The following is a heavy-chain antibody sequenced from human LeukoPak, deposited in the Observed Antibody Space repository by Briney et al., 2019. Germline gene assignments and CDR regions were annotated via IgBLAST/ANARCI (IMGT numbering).Heavy chain of an antibody. V-gene: IGHV1-46*01. CDR1: GYTFTSYY. Sequence: ASVKVSCKASGYTFTSYYMHWVRQAPGQGLEWMGIINPSGGSTSYAQKFQGRVTMTRDMSTSTVYMELSSLRSEDTAVYYCARAGEWEHPSSWGHDYWGQGTLVTVSS. CDR3: ARAGEWEHPSSWGHDY. D-gene: IGHD1-26*01. CDR2: INPSGGST. J-gene: IGHJ4*02.